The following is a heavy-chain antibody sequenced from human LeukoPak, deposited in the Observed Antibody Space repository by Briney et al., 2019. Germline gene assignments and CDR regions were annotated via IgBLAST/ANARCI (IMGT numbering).Heavy chain of an antibody. J-gene: IGHJ3*02. CDR3: ARGGYSSGWGAFDI. V-gene: IGHV1-2*04. D-gene: IGHD6-19*01. CDR2: INPNSGGT. CDR1: GYTFTGYY. Sequence: ASVKVSCKASGYTFTGYYMHWVRQAPGQGLEWMGWINPNSGGTNYAQKFQGWVTMTRDTSTSTAYMELSRLRFDDTAVYYCARGGYSSGWGAFDIWGQGTMVTVSS.